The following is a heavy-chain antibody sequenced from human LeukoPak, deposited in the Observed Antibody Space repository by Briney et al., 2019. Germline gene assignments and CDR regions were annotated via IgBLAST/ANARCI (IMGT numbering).Heavy chain of an antibody. CDR1: GFTFSSYS. CDR3: ARGESGELDFDF. Sequence: GGSLRLSCAASGFTFSSYSMNWVRQAPGKGLEWVSSISSSYIYYADSVKGRFTISRDNAKNSLYLQMNSLRAEDTAVYYCARGESGELDFDFWGQGTLVTVSS. V-gene: IGHV3-21*01. D-gene: IGHD1-7*01. J-gene: IGHJ4*02. CDR2: ISSSYI.